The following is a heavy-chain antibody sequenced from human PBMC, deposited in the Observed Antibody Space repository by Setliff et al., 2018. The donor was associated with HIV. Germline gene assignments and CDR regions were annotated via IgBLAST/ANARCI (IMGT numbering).Heavy chain of an antibody. CDR2: FDPEDGET. CDR3: ATYSSGWTRYFSY. D-gene: IGHD6-19*01. CDR1: GYTLTELS. J-gene: IGHJ4*02. Sequence: ASVKVSCKVSGYTLTELSMHWVRRAPGKGLEWMGGFDPEDGETIYAQKFQGRVTMTEDTSTDTAYMELSSLRSEDTAVYYCATYSSGWTRYFSYWGQGTLVTSPQ. V-gene: IGHV1-24*01.